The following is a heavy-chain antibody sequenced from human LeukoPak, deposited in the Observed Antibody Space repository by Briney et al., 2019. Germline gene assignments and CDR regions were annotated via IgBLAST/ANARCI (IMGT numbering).Heavy chain of an antibody. CDR2: TSAHNGDT. CDR1: GYTFTSYG. Sequence: ASVKVSCKASGYTFTSYGISWVRQAPGQGLEWMGWTSAHNGDTNYAETLQGRLTMTTDISTSTAYMELTSLRSDDTAFYYCARDWDSRNNYFDPWGQGTLVTVSS. D-gene: IGHD1-26*01. J-gene: IGHJ5*02. V-gene: IGHV1-18*01. CDR3: ARDWDSRNNYFDP.